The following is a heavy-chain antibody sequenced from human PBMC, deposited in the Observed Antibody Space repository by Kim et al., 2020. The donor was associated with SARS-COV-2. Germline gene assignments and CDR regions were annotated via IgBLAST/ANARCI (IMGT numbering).Heavy chain of an antibody. Sequence: ADSVKGRFTVSRDNSKNTLYLQMNSLRGEDTAVYYCAADDVSGVWYFGVYWGQGTLVTVTS. CDR3: AADDVSGVWYFGVY. V-gene: IGHV3-30*01. J-gene: IGHJ4*01. D-gene: IGHD2-21*01.